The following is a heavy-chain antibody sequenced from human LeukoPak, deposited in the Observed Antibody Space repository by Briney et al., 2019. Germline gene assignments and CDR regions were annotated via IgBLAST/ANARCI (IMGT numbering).Heavy chain of an antibody. CDR3: ARFYGDYPFYYYYYYGMDV. CDR2: IYYSGST. V-gene: IGHV4-59*13. J-gene: IGHJ6*02. D-gene: IGHD4-17*01. CDR1: GGSISSYY. Sequence: PSETLPLTYTVCGGSISSYYWSWIRQPPGKGLEWIRYIYYSGSTNYNPSLKSRVTISVDTSKNQFSLKLSSVTAADTAVYYCARFYGDYPFYYYYYYGMDVWGQGTTVTVSS.